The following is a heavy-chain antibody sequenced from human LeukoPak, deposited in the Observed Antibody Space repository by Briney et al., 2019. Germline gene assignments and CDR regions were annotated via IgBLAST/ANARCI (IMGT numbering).Heavy chain of an antibody. CDR1: GFTFSSYA. J-gene: IGHJ4*02. D-gene: IGHD3-22*01. CDR2: ISGSGGSR. CDR3: AKDRMIVVVITLFDY. V-gene: IGHV3-23*01. Sequence: GGSPRLSCAASGFTFSSYAMSWVRQAPGKGLEWVSAISGSGGSRYYADSVKGRFTISRDNSKNTLYLQMNSLRAEDTAVYYCAKDRMIVVVITLFDYWGQGTLVTVSS.